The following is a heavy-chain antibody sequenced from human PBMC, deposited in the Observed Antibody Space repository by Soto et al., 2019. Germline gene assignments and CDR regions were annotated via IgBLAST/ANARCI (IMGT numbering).Heavy chain of an antibody. CDR2: IYYSGST. V-gene: IGHV4-59*01. D-gene: IGHD3-10*01. CDR1: GGSISSYY. J-gene: IGHJ6*02. Sequence: SETLSLTCTVSGGSISSYYWSWIRQPPGKGLEWIGYIYYSGSTNYNPSLKSRVTISVDTSKNQFSLKLSSVTAADTAVFYCGRVLVKFKSPDGFYGMDVWGQGTTVTVSS. CDR3: GRVLVKFKSPDGFYGMDV.